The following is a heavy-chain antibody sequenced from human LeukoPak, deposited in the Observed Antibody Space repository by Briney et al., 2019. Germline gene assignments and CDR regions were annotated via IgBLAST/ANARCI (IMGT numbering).Heavy chain of an antibody. Sequence: GASVKLSCTASAYTFTYYYIHWVRQAPGHGPEWMGWINPHSGGTNYAQKSRGRVTITTDTSLSTAYMELSSLTSDDAAVYYCARDLHQLGTGLDYWGQGTLLTVSS. V-gene: IGHV1-2*02. CDR3: ARDLHQLGTGLDY. D-gene: IGHD1-1*01. CDR2: INPHSGGT. CDR1: AYTFTYYY. J-gene: IGHJ4*02.